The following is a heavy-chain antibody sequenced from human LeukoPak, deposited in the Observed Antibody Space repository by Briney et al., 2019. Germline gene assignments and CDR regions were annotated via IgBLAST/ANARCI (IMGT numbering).Heavy chain of an antibody. D-gene: IGHD5-24*01. CDR1: GYTFTGYY. CDR3: ATTKTLRDGYNLHY. CDR2: INPNSGGT. V-gene: IGHV1-2*02. J-gene: IGHJ4*02. Sequence: ASVKVSCKASGYTFTGYYMHWVRQAPGQGLEWMGWINPNSGGTNYAQKFQGRVTMTRDTSISTAYMDLSRLTSDDSAVYYCATTKTLRDGYNLHYWGQGTLVTVSS.